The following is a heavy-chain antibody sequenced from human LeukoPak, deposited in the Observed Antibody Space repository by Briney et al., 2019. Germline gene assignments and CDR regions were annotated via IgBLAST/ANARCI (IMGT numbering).Heavy chain of an antibody. Sequence: ASETLSLTCTVSGGSISTYYWSWIRQSPGKGLEWIGYINYSGSTYYNPSLKSRVTISVDTSKNQFSLKLSSVTAADTAMYYCARKNWGSDHYFDYWGQGILVTVSS. CDR2: INYSGST. V-gene: IGHV4-59*01. J-gene: IGHJ4*02. CDR1: GGSISTYY. CDR3: ARKNWGSDHYFDY. D-gene: IGHD7-27*01.